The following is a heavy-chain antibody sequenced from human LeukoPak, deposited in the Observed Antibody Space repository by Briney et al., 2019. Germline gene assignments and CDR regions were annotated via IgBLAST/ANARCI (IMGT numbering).Heavy chain of an antibody. CDR1: GGSISSGGYS. J-gene: IGHJ3*02. CDR2: IYRSGST. D-gene: IGHD3-9*01. V-gene: IGHV4-30-2*01. Sequence: SETLSLTCAVSGGSISSGGYSWRWIRQPPGTGLEWIGYIYRSGSTYYNPSLKSRVTISVDRSKNQFSLKLSSVTAADTAVYYCARASDILGAFDIWGQGTMVTVSS. CDR3: ARASDILGAFDI.